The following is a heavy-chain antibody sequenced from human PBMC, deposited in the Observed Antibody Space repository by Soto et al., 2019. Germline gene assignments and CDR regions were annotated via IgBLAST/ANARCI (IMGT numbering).Heavy chain of an antibody. CDR2: TYYRSKWYN. CDR3: ARDRINYYGSGSYYYYGMDV. V-gene: IGHV6-1*01. J-gene: IGHJ6*02. Sequence: SQTLSLTCAISGDSVSSNSAAWNWIRHSPSRGLEWLGRTYYRSKWYNDYAVSVKSRITINPDTSKNQFSLQLNSVTPEDTAVYYCARDRINYYGSGSYYYYGMDVWGQGTTVTVSS. CDR1: GDSVSSNSAA. D-gene: IGHD3-10*01.